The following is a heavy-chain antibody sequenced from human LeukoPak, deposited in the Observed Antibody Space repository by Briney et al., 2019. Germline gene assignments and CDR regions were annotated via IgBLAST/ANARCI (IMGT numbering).Heavy chain of an antibody. CDR1: GFTFSSYW. V-gene: IGHV3-74*01. J-gene: IGHJ4*02. D-gene: IGHD3-22*01. CDR3: ARSKKGSSGYYFDY. CDR2: INTDGSST. Sequence: GGSLRLSCAASGFTFSSYWMHWVRQAPGKGLVWVSRINTDGSSTSYADSVRGRFTISRGNAKNTLYLQMNSLRAEDTAVYYCARSKKGSSGYYFDYWGQGTLVTVSS.